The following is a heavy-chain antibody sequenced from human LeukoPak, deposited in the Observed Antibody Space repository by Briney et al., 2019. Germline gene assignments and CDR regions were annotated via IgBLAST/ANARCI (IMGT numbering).Heavy chain of an antibody. CDR2: IYWDDDN. CDR3: AHRRMDDILDV. Sequence: ESGPTLVKPTQTLTLTCTFSGFSLSTSGVGVGWIRQPPGKALEWLALIYWDDDNRYSPSLKNRLTITKDTSKNQVVLTMTNMDPVDTATYYCAHRRMDDILDVWGKGTTVTVSP. V-gene: IGHV2-5*02. D-gene: IGHD3-9*01. CDR1: GFSLSTSGVG. J-gene: IGHJ6*04.